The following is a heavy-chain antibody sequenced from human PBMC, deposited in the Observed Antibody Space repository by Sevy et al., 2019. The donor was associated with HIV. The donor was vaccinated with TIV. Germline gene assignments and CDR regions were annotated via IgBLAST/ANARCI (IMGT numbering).Heavy chain of an antibody. CDR1: GFTFNTYT. V-gene: IGHV3-21*01. D-gene: IGHD3-22*01. J-gene: IGHJ5*02. CDR2: ITSSSGYI. CDR3: AREHSGGSYYFDN. Sequence: GGSLRLSCAASGFTFNTYTMNWVRQTPGKGLEWVSSITSSSGYIYYADSVKGRFAISRDNGENSVYLQMDSLRVEDTGEYYCAREHSGGSYYFDNWGQGAQVTVSS.